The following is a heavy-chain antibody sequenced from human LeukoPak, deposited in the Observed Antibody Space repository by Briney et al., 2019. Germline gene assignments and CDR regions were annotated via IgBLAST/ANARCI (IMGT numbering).Heavy chain of an antibody. D-gene: IGHD4-17*01. V-gene: IGHV3-30-3*01. CDR2: ISYDRSNK. Sequence: GRSLRLSCAASGFTFSSYAMHWVRQAPGKGLEWVAVISYDRSNKYYADSVKGRFTISRDNSKNTLYLQMNSLRAEDTAVYYCARGVTTGEVDPWGQGTLVTVSS. J-gene: IGHJ5*02. CDR1: GFTFSSYA. CDR3: ARGVTTGEVDP.